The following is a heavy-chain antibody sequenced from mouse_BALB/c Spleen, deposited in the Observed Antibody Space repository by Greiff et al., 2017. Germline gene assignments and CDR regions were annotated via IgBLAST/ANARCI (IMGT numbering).Heavy chain of an antibody. CDR3: VRDGGNPMDY. J-gene: IGHJ4*01. CDR2: IWTGGGT. Sequence: VMLVESGPGLVAPSQSLSITCTVSGFSLTSYDISWIRQPPGKGLEWLGVIWTGGGTNYNSAFMSRLSISKDNSKSQVFLKMNSLQTDDTAIYYCVRDGGNPMDYWGQGTSVTVSS. CDR1: GFSLTSYD. V-gene: IGHV2-9-2*01. D-gene: IGHD2-1*01.